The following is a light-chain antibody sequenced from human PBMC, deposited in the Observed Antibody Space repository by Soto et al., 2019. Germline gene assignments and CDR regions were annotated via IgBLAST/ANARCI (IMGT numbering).Light chain of an antibody. CDR1: SSDIGGYNH. J-gene: IGLJ3*02. CDR3: CAYSARTTLSWV. CDR2: DVD. Sequence: QSVLTQPTSVSGSPGQSITISCTGVSSDIGGYNHVSWYQQHPGKVPRLIIYDVDNRPLGVSNRFSGSQSGNMASLTISGLQAEDGADYYCCAYSARTTLSWVCGGGTKLTVL. V-gene: IGLV2-14*03.